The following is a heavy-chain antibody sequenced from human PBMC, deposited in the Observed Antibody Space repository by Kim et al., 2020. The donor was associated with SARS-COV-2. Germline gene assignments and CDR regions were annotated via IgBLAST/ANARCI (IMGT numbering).Heavy chain of an antibody. D-gene: IGHD1-7*01. Sequence: GRFTITRDNAKNSLYLQMNSLRAGDTAVYYCARDLGGTTAPYYYYYGMDVWGQGTTVTVSS. CDR3: ARDLGGTTAPYYYYYGMDV. J-gene: IGHJ6*02. V-gene: IGHV3-11*06.